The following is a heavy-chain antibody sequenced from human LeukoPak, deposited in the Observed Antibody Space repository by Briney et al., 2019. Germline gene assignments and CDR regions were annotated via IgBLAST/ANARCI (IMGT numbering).Heavy chain of an antibody. J-gene: IGHJ4*02. CDR3: ARAHYDSSGYYYVYYFDY. Sequence: GGSLRLSCAASGFTVSSNYMSWVRQAPGKGLEWVSVIYSGGSTYYADSVKGRFTISRDNSKITLYLQMNGLRAGDTAVYYCARAHYDSSGYYYVYYFDYWGQGTLVTVSS. V-gene: IGHV3-53*01. CDR2: IYSGGST. CDR1: GFTVSSNY. D-gene: IGHD3-22*01.